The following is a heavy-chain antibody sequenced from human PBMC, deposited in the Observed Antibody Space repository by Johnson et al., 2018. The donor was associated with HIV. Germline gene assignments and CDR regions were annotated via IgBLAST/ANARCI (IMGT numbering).Heavy chain of an antibody. CDR3: AKDINLEDAFDI. J-gene: IGHJ3*02. CDR1: GFTFSSYW. CDR2: INSDGSST. Sequence: EQLVESGGGLVQPGGSLRLSCAASGFTFSSYWMHWVRQAPGNGLVWVSRINSDGSSTSYADSVKGRFTISRDNAKNTLYLQMNSLRAEDTAVYYCAKDINLEDAFDIWGQGTMVTVSS. V-gene: IGHV3-74*01.